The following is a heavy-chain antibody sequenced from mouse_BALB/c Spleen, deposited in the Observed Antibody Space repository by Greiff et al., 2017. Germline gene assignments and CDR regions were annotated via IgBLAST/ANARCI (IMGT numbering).Heavy chain of an antibody. J-gene: IGHJ3*01. CDR3: ARGDYGSSFAY. Sequence: EVQRVESGGGLVQPGGSRKLSCAASGFTFSSFGMHWVRQAPEKGLEWVAYISSGSSTIYYADTVKGRFTISRDNPKNTLFLQMTSLRSEDTAMYYCARGDYGSSFAYWGQGTLVTVSA. D-gene: IGHD1-1*01. V-gene: IGHV5-17*02. CDR2: ISSGSSTI. CDR1: GFTFSSFG.